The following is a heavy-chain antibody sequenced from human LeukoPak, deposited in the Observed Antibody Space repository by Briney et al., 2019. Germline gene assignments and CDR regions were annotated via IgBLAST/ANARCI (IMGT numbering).Heavy chain of an antibody. CDR3: ARDGYLATTS. CDR2: ISSSGSTI. D-gene: IGHD2/OR15-2a*01. J-gene: IGHJ4*02. CDR1: GFTFSSYE. V-gene: IGHV3-48*03. Sequence: GGSLRLSCAASGFTFSSYEMNWVRQAPGKGLAWVSYISSSGSTIYYADSVKGRFTISRDNAKNSLYLQMNSLRAEDTAVYYCARDGYLATTSRGQGTLVTVSS.